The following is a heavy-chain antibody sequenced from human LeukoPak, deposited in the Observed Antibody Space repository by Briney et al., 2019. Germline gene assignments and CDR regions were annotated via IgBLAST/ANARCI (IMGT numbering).Heavy chain of an antibody. CDR2: INPNSGGT. CDR1: GYTFTGYY. V-gene: IGHV1-2*02. Sequence: ASVKVSCKASGYTFTGYYMHWVRQAPGQALEWMGWINPNSGGTNYAQKFQGRVTMTRDTSISTAYMELSRLRSDDTAVYYCARPPYHWKYYGMDVWGQGTTVTVSS. D-gene: IGHD1-20*01. J-gene: IGHJ6*02. CDR3: ARPPYHWKYYGMDV.